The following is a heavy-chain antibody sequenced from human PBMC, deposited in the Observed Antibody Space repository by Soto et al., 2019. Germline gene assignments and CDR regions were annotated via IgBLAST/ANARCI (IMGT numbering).Heavy chain of an antibody. D-gene: IGHD6-19*01. V-gene: IGHV3-30*18. J-gene: IGHJ4*02. CDR3: AKETLSGWRTLDY. CDR2: ISYDGSDQ. Sequence: PGGSLRLSCAVSGFTFSNFGMDWVRQAPGKGLEWVALISYDGSDQYYADSVKGRFTISRDNSKNTLLLEMHSLRAEDTAVYYCAKETLSGWRTLDYWGQGTPVTVSS. CDR1: GFTFSNFG.